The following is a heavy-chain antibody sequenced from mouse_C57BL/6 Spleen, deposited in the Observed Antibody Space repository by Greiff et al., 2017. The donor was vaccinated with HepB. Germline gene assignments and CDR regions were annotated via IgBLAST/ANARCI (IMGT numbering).Heavy chain of an antibody. CDR3: ARRGDLYAMDY. CDR1: GYTFPSYW. V-gene: IGHV1-59*01. CDR2: IDPSDSYT. J-gene: IGHJ4*01. Sequence: QVQLQQPGAELVRPGTSVKLSCKASGYTFPSYWMHWVKQRPGQGLEWIGVIDPSDSYTNYNQKFKGKATLTVDTSSSTAYMQLSSLTSEDSAVYYCARRGDLYAMDYWGQGTSVTVSS.